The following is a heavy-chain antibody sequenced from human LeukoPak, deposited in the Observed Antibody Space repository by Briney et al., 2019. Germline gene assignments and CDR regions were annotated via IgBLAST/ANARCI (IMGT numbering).Heavy chain of an antibody. CDR3: ARHPDIAAAGLDY. J-gene: IGHJ4*02. CDR1: GGSFSGYY. Sequence: SETLSLTCAVYGGSFSGYYWSWIRQPPGKGLEWIGCIYYSGATNYNPSLKSRVTISVDTSKNQFSLKLTSVTAADTAVYYCARHPDIAAAGLDYWGQGTLVTVSS. D-gene: IGHD6-13*01. V-gene: IGHV4-59*08. CDR2: IYYSGAT.